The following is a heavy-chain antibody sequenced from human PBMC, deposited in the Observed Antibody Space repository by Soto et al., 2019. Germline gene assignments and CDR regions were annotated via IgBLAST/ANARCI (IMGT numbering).Heavy chain of an antibody. CDR1: GFSISSSSYY. D-gene: IGHD5-18*01. CDR2: IYYSGST. CDR3: ARAGEGYSYGYGIEDWFDP. V-gene: IGHV4-39*07. Sequence: PSETLSLTCTVSGFSISSSSYYWGWIRQPPGKGLEWIGGIYYSGSTCYNPSLKSRVTISVDTSKNQFSLKLSSVTAADTAVYYCARAGEGYSYGYGIEDWFDPWGQGTLVTVSS. J-gene: IGHJ5*02.